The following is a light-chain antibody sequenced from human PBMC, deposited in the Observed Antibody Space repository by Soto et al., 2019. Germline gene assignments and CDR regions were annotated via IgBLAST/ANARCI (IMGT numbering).Light chain of an antibody. J-gene: IGKJ5*01. Sequence: DIQMTQSPSSLSASVGDRVTITCRASQSISSYLNWYQQKPGKAPKLLIYAASSLQSGVPSRFSGRGSVTDLPLPIRSLNLEDFATYYCNKSYSTNINFGKGKRREIK. CDR3: NKSYSTNIN. CDR1: QSISSY. CDR2: AAS. V-gene: IGKV1-39*01.